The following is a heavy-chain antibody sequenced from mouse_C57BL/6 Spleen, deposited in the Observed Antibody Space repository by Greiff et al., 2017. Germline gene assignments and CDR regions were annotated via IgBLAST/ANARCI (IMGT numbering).Heavy chain of an antibody. CDR3: ARALLGYYAMDY. J-gene: IGHJ4*01. CDR2: ISYDGSN. D-gene: IGHD2-10*01. V-gene: IGHV3-6*01. CDR1: GYSITSGYY. Sequence: EVHLVESGPGLVKPSQSLSLTCSVTGYSITSGYYWNWIRQFPGNKLEWMGYISYDGSNNYNPSLKNRISITRDTSKNQFFLKLNSVTTEDTATYYCARALLGYYAMDYWGQGTSVTVSS.